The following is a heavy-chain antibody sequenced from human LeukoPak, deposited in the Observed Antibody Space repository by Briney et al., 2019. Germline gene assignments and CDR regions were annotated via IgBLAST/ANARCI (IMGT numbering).Heavy chain of an antibody. D-gene: IGHD2-21*01. V-gene: IGHV1-2*02. J-gene: IGHJ4*02. CDR2: IHPNSGAT. CDR3: ARDIVVVSDTRGFDY. Sequence: ASVKVSCKTSGYTFTDYFIHWVRQAPGQGLEWIGWIHPNSGATKSAEKFQGRVTLTRDTSITTVYMELSRLSSDDTAVYYCARDIVVVSDTRGFDYWGQGTLVTVSS. CDR1: GYTFTDYF.